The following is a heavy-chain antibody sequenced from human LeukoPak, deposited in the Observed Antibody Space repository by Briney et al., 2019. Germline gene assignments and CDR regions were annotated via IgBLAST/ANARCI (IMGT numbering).Heavy chain of an antibody. J-gene: IGHJ4*02. CDR2: ISGNGGST. CDR1: GFTFSTYA. D-gene: IGHD3-10*01. V-gene: IGHV3-64*01. CDR3: ARGGTLVRSPFDY. Sequence: GGSLRLSCAASGFTFSTYAMHWVRQAPGKGLEYVSAISGNGGSTYYANSVKGRFTISRDNSKNTLSLQMGSLRAEDMAVYYCARGGTLVRSPFDYWGQGTLVTVSS.